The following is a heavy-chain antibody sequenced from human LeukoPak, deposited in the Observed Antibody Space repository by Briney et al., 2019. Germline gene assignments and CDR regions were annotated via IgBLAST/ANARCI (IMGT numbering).Heavy chain of an antibody. CDR2: ISTSGSTI. D-gene: IGHD3-22*01. J-gene: IGHJ6*03. CDR3: ARCYDSSGYYSSYHMDV. Sequence: GGSLRLSCAASGFTFSDYYMSWIRQAPGKGLEWVSYISTSGSTIYYADSVKGRFTISRDNAKNSLYLQMNSLRAEDTAVYYCARCYDSSGYYSSYHMDVWGKGTTVTVS. CDR1: GFTFSDYY. V-gene: IGHV3-11*04.